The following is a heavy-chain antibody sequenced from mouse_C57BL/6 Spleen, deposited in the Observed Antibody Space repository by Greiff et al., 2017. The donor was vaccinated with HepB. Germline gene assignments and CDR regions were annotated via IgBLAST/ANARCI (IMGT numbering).Heavy chain of an antibody. D-gene: IGHD2-4*01. CDR3: ARADDYDVFAY. J-gene: IGHJ3*01. V-gene: IGHV1-61*01. Sequence: QVQLQQPGAELVRPGSSVKLSCKASGYTFTSYWMDWVKQRPGQGLEWIGNIYPSDSETHYNQKFKDKATLTVDKSSSTAYMQLSSLTSEDSAVYYCARADDYDVFAYWGQGTLVTVSA. CDR1: GYTFTSYW. CDR2: IYPSDSET.